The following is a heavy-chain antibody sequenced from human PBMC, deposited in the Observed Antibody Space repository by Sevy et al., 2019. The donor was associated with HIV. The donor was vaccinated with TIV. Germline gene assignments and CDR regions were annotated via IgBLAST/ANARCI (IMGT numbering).Heavy chain of an antibody. J-gene: IGHJ4*02. D-gene: IGHD4-4*01. Sequence: GGSPRLSCAAFGFTFSTHAMHWVRQAPGKGLEWVAVIWTEGDDESYADSVRGRFTISRENSKNTLYLQMNSLRSEDTAVYYCATEYSNGFDYWGQGTRVTVSS. CDR3: ATEYSNGFDY. CDR1: GFTFSTHA. CDR2: IWTEGDDE. V-gene: IGHV3-33*01.